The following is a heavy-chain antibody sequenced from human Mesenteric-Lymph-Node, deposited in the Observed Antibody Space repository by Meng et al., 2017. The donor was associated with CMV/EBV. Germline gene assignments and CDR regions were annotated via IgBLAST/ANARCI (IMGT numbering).Heavy chain of an antibody. CDR3: AKADDYVWGSHYFDY. CDR1: GFTFSSYA. D-gene: IGHD3-16*01. CDR2: ISGSGGST. Sequence: GESLKISCAASGFTFSSYAMSWVRQAPGKGLEWVSAISGSGGSTYYADSVQGRFTISRDNSKNTLYLQMNSLRAEDTAVYYCAKADDYVWGSHYFDYWGQGTLVTVSS. J-gene: IGHJ4*02. V-gene: IGHV3-23*01.